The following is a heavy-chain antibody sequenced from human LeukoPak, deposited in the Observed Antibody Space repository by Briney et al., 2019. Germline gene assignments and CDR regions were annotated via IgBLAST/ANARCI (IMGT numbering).Heavy chain of an antibody. D-gene: IGHD1-26*01. Sequence: ASVKVSCKASGGTFSSYAISWVRQAPGQGLEWMGGIIPIFGTANYAQKFQGRVTITADKSTSTAYMELSSLRSEDAAVYYCARMGGSYHSGAFDIWGQGTMVTVSS. V-gene: IGHV1-69*06. CDR1: GGTFSSYA. J-gene: IGHJ3*02. CDR2: IIPIFGTA. CDR3: ARMGGSYHSGAFDI.